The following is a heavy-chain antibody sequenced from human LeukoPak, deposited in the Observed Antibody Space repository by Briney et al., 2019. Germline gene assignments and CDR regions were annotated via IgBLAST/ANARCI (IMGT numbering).Heavy chain of an antibody. J-gene: IGHJ6*03. D-gene: IGHD7-27*01. V-gene: IGHV4-39*01. CDR3: ARHYLGRGYYYYYYMDV. CDR2: IYYSGST. CDR1: GGSISSGSYY. Sequence: PSETLSLTCTVSGGSISSGSYYWGWIRQPPGKGLEWIGSIYYSGSTYYNPSLKSRVTISVDTSKNQFSLKLSSVTAADTAVYYCARHYLGRGYYYYYYMDVWGKGTTVTISS.